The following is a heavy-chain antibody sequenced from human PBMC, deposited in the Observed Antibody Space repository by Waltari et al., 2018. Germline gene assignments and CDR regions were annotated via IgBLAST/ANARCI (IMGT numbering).Heavy chain of an antibody. Sequence: DVQLGQSGAEVKKAGESLKISCEGSGYIFPTHWIGGGWQLPGKGLGWMGMIFPRDSDARYSPSFQGQVTISVDKSINTAYLQWRSLRTSDTGVYCCARHERAEGYFMGIDIWGQGTQVTVSA. CDR3: ARHERAEGYFMGIDI. CDR1: GYIFPTHW. CDR2: IFPRDSDA. V-gene: IGHV5-51*01. D-gene: IGHD2-15*01. J-gene: IGHJ4*02.